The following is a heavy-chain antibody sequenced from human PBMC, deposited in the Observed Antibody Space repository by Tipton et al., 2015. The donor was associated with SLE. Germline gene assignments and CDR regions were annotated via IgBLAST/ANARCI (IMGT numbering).Heavy chain of an antibody. CDR1: GFRFNDHA. CDR2: ISWDSETI. CDR3: AKSLIDSLDYYYMDV. Sequence: SLRLSCSASGFRFNDHAIHWVRQGPGKGLEWVSGISWDSETIRYADSVKGRFTISRDNAKNSLYLQMNSLRPEDTALYYCAKSLIDSLDYYYMDVWGEGITVTVSS. V-gene: IGHV3-9*01. D-gene: IGHD3-3*01. J-gene: IGHJ6*03.